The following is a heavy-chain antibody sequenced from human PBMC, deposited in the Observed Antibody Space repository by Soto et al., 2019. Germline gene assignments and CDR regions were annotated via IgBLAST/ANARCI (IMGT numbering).Heavy chain of an antibody. V-gene: IGHV3-30-3*01. D-gene: IGHD3-22*01. CDR1: GFTFSSYA. Sequence: QVQLVESGGGVVQPGRSLRLSCAASGFTFSSYAMHWVRQAPGKGLEWVAVISYDGSNKYYADSVKGRFTISRDNSKNTLYLKMNSRRAEDTAVYYCARDWYTYYYDSSGYPSFWGQGTLVTVSS. CDR2: ISYDGSNK. J-gene: IGHJ4*02. CDR3: ARDWYTYYYDSSGYPSF.